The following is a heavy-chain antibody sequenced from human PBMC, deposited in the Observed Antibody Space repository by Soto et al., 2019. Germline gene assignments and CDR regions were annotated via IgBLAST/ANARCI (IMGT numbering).Heavy chain of an antibody. CDR1: GGTFNNYV. D-gene: IGHD3-16*01. Sequence: QVQLVQSGAEVKKPGSSMKVSCKASGGTFNNYVFSWVRQAPGQGLEWMGRLVPKYDVATYAQRFQGRVTVFADEATVTVYRELSSLASRYSAVYYCASRGGGETGPGRSYWFDPWGQGTLVTVSS. J-gene: IGHJ5*02. CDR2: LVPKYDVA. CDR3: ASRGGGETGPGRSYWFDP. V-gene: IGHV1-69*15.